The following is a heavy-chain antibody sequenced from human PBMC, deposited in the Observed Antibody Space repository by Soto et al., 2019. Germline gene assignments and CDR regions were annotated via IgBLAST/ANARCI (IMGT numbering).Heavy chain of an antibody. J-gene: IGHJ3*01. CDR1: GFTFTNYW. V-gene: IGHV3-7*01. CDR3: ARSPPGDVAGGSN. D-gene: IGHD4-4*01. Sequence: VQLVESGGDLVQPGGSLRLSCAASGFTFTNYWMNWVRQAPGKGLEWVDNIRQDGGDTHYVDSVKGRFIISRDNTKNSIFLQMNSLRAEDTAVYYCARSPPGDVAGGSNWGQGTMVTVSS. CDR2: IRQDGGDT.